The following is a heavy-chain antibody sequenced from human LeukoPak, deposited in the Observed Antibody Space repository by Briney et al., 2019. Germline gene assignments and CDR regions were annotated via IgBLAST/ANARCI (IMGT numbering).Heavy chain of an antibody. CDR1: GFTFSSYW. CDR2: MNQDGSEK. J-gene: IGHJ3*02. Sequence: TGGSLRLSCAASGFTFSSYWMSWVRQAPGKGLEWVASMNQDGSEKYYVDSVKGRFTISRDNAKNSLYLQMNSLRAEDTAVYYCASHITVIAVRACDIWGHGTMVTVSS. CDR3: ASHITVIAVRACDI. D-gene: IGHD3-22*01. V-gene: IGHV3-7*05.